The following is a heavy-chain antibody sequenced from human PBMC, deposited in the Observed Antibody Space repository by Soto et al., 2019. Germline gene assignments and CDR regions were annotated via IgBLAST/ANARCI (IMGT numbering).Heavy chain of an antibody. CDR2: IYHSGST. CDR1: GGSISSGGYS. V-gene: IGHV4-30-2*01. J-gene: IGHJ5*02. D-gene: IGHD1-26*01. Sequence: SETLSLTCAVSGGSISSGGYSWSWIRQPPGKGLEWIGYIYHSGSTYYNPSLKSRVTISVDRSKNQFSLKLSSVTAADTAVYYCARDVRSGSYYGGRWFDTWGQGTLVTVSS. CDR3: ARDVRSGSYYGGRWFDT.